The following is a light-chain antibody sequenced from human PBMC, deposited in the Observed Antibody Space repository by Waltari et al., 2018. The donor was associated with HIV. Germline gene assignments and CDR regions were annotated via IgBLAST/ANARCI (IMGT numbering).Light chain of an antibody. CDR1: SSDVGSYNY. Sequence: QSALTQPASVSGFPGQSITISCTGSSSDVGSYNYVSWYQQHPGNAPKLLIYDVSTRPSGVSTRFSGSKSGNAASLTISGLQAEDEADYYCCSYAGSNTYLFGTGTEVTVL. CDR2: DVS. J-gene: IGLJ1*01. CDR3: CSYAGSNTYL. V-gene: IGLV2-23*02.